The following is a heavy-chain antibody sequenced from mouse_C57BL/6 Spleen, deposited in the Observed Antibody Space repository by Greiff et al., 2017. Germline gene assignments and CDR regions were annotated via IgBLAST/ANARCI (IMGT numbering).Heavy chain of an antibody. D-gene: IGHD1-1*01. J-gene: IGHJ3*01. V-gene: IGHV1-26*01. CDR2: INPNNGGT. CDR3: AKETILRYGWFAY. CDR1: GYTFTDYY. Sequence: EVQLQQSGPELVKPGASVKISCKASGYTFTDYYMNWVKQSHGKSLEWIGDINPNNGGTSYNQKFKGKATLTVDKCSSTAYMELRSLTSEDSAVYYCAKETILRYGWFAYWGQGTLVTVSA.